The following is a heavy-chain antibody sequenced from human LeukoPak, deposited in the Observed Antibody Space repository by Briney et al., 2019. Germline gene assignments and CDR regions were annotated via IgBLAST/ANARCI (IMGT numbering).Heavy chain of an antibody. D-gene: IGHD2-15*01. CDR3: ARGRGYCSGGSCYRAFDI. J-gene: IGHJ3*02. V-gene: IGHV4-39*07. Sequence: SETLSLTCTVSGGSISSSSYYWGWIRQPPGKGLEWIGSIYYSGSTYYNPSLKSRVTISVDTSKNQFSLKLRSVTAADTAVYYCARGRGYCSGGSCYRAFDIWGQGTMVTVSS. CDR2: IYYSGST. CDR1: GGSISSSSYY.